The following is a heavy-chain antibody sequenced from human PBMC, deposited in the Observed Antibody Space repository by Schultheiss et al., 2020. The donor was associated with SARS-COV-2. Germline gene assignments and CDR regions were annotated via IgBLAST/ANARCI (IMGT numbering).Heavy chain of an antibody. Sequence: GGSLRLSCAASGFTFSSYGMHWVRQAPGKGLEWVAVISYDGSNKYYADSVKGRFTISRDNSKNTLYLQMNSLRAEDTAVYYCARSSGGSCKDYWGQGTLVTVAS. V-gene: IGHV3-30*12. D-gene: IGHD2-15*01. CDR2: ISYDGSNK. CDR1: GFTFSSYG. CDR3: ARSSGGSCKDY. J-gene: IGHJ4*02.